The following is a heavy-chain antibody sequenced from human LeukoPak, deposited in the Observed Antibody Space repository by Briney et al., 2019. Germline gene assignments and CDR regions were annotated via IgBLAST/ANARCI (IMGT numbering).Heavy chain of an antibody. CDR1: GFTFSSYA. Sequence: GGSLRLSCAASGFTFSSYAMSWVRQAPGKGLEWVSAISGSGGSTYYADSVKGRSTISRDNSKNTLYLQMNSLRAEDTAVYYCARPGTAAAGYYYGMDVWGQGTTVTVSS. CDR2: ISGSGGST. CDR3: ARPGTAAAGYYYGMDV. D-gene: IGHD6-13*01. V-gene: IGHV3-23*01. J-gene: IGHJ6*02.